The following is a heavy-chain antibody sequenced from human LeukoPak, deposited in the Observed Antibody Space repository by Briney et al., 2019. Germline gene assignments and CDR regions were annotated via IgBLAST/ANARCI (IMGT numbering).Heavy chain of an antibody. D-gene: IGHD3-22*01. V-gene: IGHV1-69*06. J-gene: IGHJ4*02. CDR1: GGTFSSYA. Sequence: ASVKVSCKASGGTFSSYAISWVGQAPGQGLEWMGGIIPIFGTANYAQKFQGRVTITADKSTSTAYMELSSLRSEDTAVYYCAREDYDSSGYYDYWGQGTLVTVSS. CDR2: IIPIFGTA. CDR3: AREDYDSSGYYDY.